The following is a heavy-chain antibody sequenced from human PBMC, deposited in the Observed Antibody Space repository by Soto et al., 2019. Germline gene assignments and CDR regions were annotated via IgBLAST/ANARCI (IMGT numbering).Heavy chain of an antibody. J-gene: IGHJ4*02. CDR3: ARGPWGSIAAPFDY. CDR1: GFTFSSYG. V-gene: IGHV3-33*01. D-gene: IGHD6-6*01. CDR2: IWDDGSNK. Sequence: GGSLRLSCAASGFTFSSYGMHWVRQAPGKGLEWVAVIWDDGSNKYYADSVKGRFTISSDNSKNTLYLQMNSLRAEDTAVYYCARGPWGSIAAPFDYWGQGTLVTVSS.